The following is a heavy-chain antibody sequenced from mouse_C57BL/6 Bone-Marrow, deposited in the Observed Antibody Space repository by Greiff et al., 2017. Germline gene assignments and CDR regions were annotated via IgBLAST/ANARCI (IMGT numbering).Heavy chain of an antibody. Sequence: EVKLMESEGGLVQPGSSMKLSCTASGFTFSDYYMAWVRQVPEKGLEWVANINYDGSSTYYLDSLKSRFIISRDNAKNILYLQMSSLKSEDTATYYCARVRLLLGGYYFDYWGQGTTLTVSS. CDR3: ARVRLLLGGYYFDY. D-gene: IGHD3-3*01. V-gene: IGHV5-16*01. J-gene: IGHJ2*01. CDR2: INYDGSST. CDR1: GFTFSDYY.